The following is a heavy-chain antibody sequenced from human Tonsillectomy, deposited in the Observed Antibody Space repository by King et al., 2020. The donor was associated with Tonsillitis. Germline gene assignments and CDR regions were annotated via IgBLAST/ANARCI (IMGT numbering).Heavy chain of an antibody. CDR3: ARQLLTGAYYYYGMDV. Sequence: AQLVQSGAEVKKPGSSVKVSCKASGGTFSSYAISWVRQAPGQGLEWMGGIIPSFGTANYAQKFQGRVTITADESTSTTYMELSSLTSEDTAVYYCARQLLTGAYYYYGMDVWGQGTTVTVSS. D-gene: IGHD1-20*01. CDR2: IIPSFGTA. CDR1: GGTFSSYA. J-gene: IGHJ6*02. V-gene: IGHV1-69*01.